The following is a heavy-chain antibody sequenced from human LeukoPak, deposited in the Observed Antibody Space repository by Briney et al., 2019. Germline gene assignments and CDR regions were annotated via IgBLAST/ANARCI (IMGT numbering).Heavy chain of an antibody. CDR2: IYYSGST. CDR3: ANDDDYYDSSGYSY. Sequence: TSETLSLTCTVSGGSISSSSYYWGWIRQPPGKGLEWIGSIYYSGSTYYNPSLKSRVTISVDTPKNQFSLKLSSVTAADTAVYYCANDDDYYDSSGYSYWGQGTLVTVSS. V-gene: IGHV4-39*07. J-gene: IGHJ4*02. CDR1: GGSISSSSYY. D-gene: IGHD3-22*01.